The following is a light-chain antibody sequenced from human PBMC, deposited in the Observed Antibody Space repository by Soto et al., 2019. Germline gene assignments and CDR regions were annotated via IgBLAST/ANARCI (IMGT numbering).Light chain of an antibody. CDR3: QQRSNWPPIT. J-gene: IGKJ5*01. CDR2: DAS. Sequence: EIVLTQSPSTLSLSAGERATLSWRASQSVSSYLAWYQQKPGQAPRLLVYDASNRATGIPARFSGSGSATDFTLTISSLEPEDFAVYYCQQRSNWPPITFGQGTRLEIK. V-gene: IGKV3-11*01. CDR1: QSVSSY.